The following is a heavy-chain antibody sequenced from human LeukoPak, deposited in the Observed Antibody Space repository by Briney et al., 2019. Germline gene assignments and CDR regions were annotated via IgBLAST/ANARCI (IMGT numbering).Heavy chain of an antibody. CDR2: MNPNSGNT. CDR1: GYTLTRYD. Sequence: SVKVSFKASGYTLTRYDINWVRQATGQGLDWMGWMNPNSGNTGYAQKFQGRVTMTRNTSKSTAYMEMSSLRSEDTAVYYCASLHYDFWCGYYFDYWGQGTLVTVSS. D-gene: IGHD3-3*01. J-gene: IGHJ4*02. CDR3: ASLHYDFWCGYYFDY. V-gene: IGHV1-8*01.